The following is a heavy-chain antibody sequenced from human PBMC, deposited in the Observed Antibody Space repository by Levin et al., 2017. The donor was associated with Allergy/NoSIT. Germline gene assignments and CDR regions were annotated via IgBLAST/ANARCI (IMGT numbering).Heavy chain of an antibody. V-gene: IGHV5-51*01. CDR1: GYSFTSYW. D-gene: IGHD6-13*01. J-gene: IGHJ6*02. CDR2: IYPGDSDT. Sequence: GASVKVSCKGSGYSFTSYWIGWVRQMPGKGLEWMGIIYPGDSDTRYSPSFQGQVTISADKSISTAYLQWSSLKASDTAMYYCARHSEAGDSSSPLYYYYYGMDVWGQGTTVTVSS. CDR3: ARHSEAGDSSSPLYYYYYGMDV.